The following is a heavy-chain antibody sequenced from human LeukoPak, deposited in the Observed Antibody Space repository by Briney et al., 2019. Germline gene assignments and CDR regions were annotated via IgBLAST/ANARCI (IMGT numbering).Heavy chain of an antibody. V-gene: IGHV3-64D*06. CDR2: ISSNGGST. CDR3: VKALYYYGSGVNDY. CDR1: GFTFSSYA. J-gene: IGHJ4*02. D-gene: IGHD3-10*01. Sequence: GGSLSLSCSASGFTFSSYAMHWVRQAPGKGLEYVSAISSNGGSTYYADSVKGRFTISRDNSKNTLYLQMSSLRAEDTAVYYCVKALYYYGSGVNDYWGQGTLVTVSS.